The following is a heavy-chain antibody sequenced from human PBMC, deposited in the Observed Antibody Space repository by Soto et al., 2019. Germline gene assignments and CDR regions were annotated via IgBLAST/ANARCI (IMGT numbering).Heavy chain of an antibody. CDR2: IYYLGST. CDR1: GGSMSEYF. D-gene: IGHD3-10*01. J-gene: IGHJ4*02. Sequence: SETLSLTCSVSGGSMSEYFWSWIRQSPGKGLEWIGYIYYLGSTDYNPSLKSRVTISVDTFKRQFSLRLTSVTAADTAVYYCARDGYDGSGSPYPAYWGPGTQVTVSS. V-gene: IGHV4-59*01. CDR3: ARDGYDGSGSPYPAY.